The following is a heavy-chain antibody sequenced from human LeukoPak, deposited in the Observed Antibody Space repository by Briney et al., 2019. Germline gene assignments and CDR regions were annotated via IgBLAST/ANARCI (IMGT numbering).Heavy chain of an antibody. CDR2: ISYDGSNK. V-gene: IGHV3-30-3*01. CDR3: ARDRVPVVAAYDFDH. CDR1: GFTFSSYA. D-gene: IGHD2-15*01. Sequence: GGSLRLSCAASGFTFSSYAMHWVRQAPGKGLEWVAVISYDGSNKYYADSVKGRFTISRDNSKNTLYLQMNSLRAEDTAVYYCARDRVPVVAAYDFDHWGQGTLVTVSS. J-gene: IGHJ4*02.